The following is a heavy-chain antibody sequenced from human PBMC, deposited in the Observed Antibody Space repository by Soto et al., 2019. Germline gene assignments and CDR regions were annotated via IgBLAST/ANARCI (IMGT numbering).Heavy chain of an antibody. Sequence: QVQLVESGGGVVQPGRSLRLSCAASGFTFNSYGMHWVRQAPGKGLEWVTVISYAGSNKYYEDSVKGRFPISRDNSKNTLYLQMNSLRAEDTAVYYCAKGGPYGDHLSDYFDYWGQGTLVTVSS. D-gene: IGHD4-17*01. V-gene: IGHV3-30*18. CDR1: GFTFNSYG. CDR2: ISYAGSNK. J-gene: IGHJ4*02. CDR3: AKGGPYGDHLSDYFDY.